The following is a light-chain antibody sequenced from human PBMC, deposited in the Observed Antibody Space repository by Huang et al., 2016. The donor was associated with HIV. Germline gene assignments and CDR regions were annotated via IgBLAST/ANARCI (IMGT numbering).Light chain of an antibody. CDR2: GAA. Sequence: TVVTQSPATLSVSPGERVTLSCRASGSVGRTLARDHQKPGQAPRRLIYGAATRATGVRHRFSGRGSGTEFTRSISSLQSEDFAVYYCQQYNNWPPVTFGQGTRLEIK. CDR1: GSVGRT. J-gene: IGKJ5*01. V-gene: IGKV3-15*01. CDR3: QQYNNWPPVT.